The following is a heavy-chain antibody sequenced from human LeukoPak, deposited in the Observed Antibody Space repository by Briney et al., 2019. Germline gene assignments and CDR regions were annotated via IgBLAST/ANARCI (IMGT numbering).Heavy chain of an antibody. CDR1: GGTFSSYA. V-gene: IGHV1-69*13. D-gene: IGHD3-10*01. Sequence: SVKVSCKASGGTFSSYAISWVRQAPGQGLEWMGGIIPIFGTANYAQKFQGRVTITADESTSTAYMELSSLRSEDTAVYYCASQGQLLWFGESAFDIWGQGTMVTVSS. J-gene: IGHJ3*02. CDR2: IIPIFGTA. CDR3: ASQGQLLWFGESAFDI.